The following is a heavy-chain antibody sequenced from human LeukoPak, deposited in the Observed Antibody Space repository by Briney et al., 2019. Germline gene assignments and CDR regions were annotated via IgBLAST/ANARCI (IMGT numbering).Heavy chain of an antibody. D-gene: IGHD3-16*02. V-gene: IGHV1-2*02. Sequence: ASVKVSCKASGYTFTSYYMHWVRQAPGQGLEWMGWINPNSGGTNYAQKFQGRVTMTRDTSISTAYMELSRLRSDDTAVYYCARENRASSYYYYYYYMDVWGKGTTVTVSS. CDR1: GYTFTSYY. CDR3: ARENRASSYYYYYYYMDV. CDR2: INPNSGGT. J-gene: IGHJ6*03.